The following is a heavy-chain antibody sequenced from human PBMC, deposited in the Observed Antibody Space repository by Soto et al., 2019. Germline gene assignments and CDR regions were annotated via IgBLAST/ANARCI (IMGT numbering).Heavy chain of an antibody. D-gene: IGHD6-13*01. Sequence: PGGSLRLSXAASGFIFTSYSMNWVRQAPGKGLEWVSSISSSSSYIYYADSVKGRFTISRDNAKSSLYLQMSSLRAEDTAVYYCARDSGSSSDYYGMDVWGQGTTVTVSS. CDR3: ARDSGSSSDYYGMDV. CDR2: ISSSSSYI. V-gene: IGHV3-21*01. CDR1: GFIFTSYS. J-gene: IGHJ6*02.